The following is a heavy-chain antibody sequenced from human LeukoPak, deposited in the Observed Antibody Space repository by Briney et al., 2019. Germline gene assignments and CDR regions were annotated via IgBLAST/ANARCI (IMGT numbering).Heavy chain of an antibody. CDR3: AREDSGSYSEFDY. J-gene: IGHJ4*02. CDR1: GFTFSSCA. CDR2: ISYDGSNK. D-gene: IGHD1-26*01. Sequence: PGRSLRLSCAASGFTFSSCAMHWVRQAPGKGLEWVAVISYDGSNKYYADSVKGRFTISRDNSKNTLYLQMNSLRAEDTAVYYCAREDSGSYSEFDYWGQGTLVTVSS. V-gene: IGHV3-30-3*01.